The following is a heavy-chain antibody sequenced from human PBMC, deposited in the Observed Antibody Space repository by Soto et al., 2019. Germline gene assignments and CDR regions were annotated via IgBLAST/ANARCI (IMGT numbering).Heavy chain of an antibody. J-gene: IGHJ4*02. CDR1: GGTFNTYA. CDR3: AREVQVHTPAFVY. Sequence: QVQLVQSGAEMKKPGSSVNVSCQSSGGTFNTYAMNWVRQAPGQGPDWMGDISTMFGAAHYAPKFQCRVTITADESTGKSYMQWSSVTSEDKALYFCAREVQVHTPAFVYWGQGTLVTVSS. D-gene: IGHD3-10*01. V-gene: IGHV1-69*19. CDR2: ISTMFGAA.